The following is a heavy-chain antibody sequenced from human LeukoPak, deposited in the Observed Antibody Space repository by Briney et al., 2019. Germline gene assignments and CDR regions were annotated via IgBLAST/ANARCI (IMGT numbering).Heavy chain of an antibody. D-gene: IGHD3-3*01. CDR3: ARSNWSGYYVRGIPYYYYYMDV. J-gene: IGHJ6*03. Sequence: GEPLKIFCKGSGYSFTSYWIGWVRQMPGKGLEWMGIIYPGDSDTRYSPSFQGQVTISADKSISTAYLQWSSLKASDTAMYYCARSNWSGYYVRGIPYYYYYMDVWGKGTTVTVSS. V-gene: IGHV5-51*01. CDR1: GYSFTSYW. CDR2: IYPGDSDT.